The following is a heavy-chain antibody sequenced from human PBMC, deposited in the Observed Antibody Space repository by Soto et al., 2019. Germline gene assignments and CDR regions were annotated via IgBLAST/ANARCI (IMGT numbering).Heavy chain of an antibody. CDR3: ARVTGPLSITIFGVARNFDY. J-gene: IGHJ4*02. Sequence: GGSLRLSCAASGFTFSDYYMSWIRQAPGKGLEWVSYISSSGSTIYYADSVKGRFTISRDNAKNSLYLQMNSLRAEDTAVYYCARVTGPLSITIFGVARNFDYWGQGTLVTVSS. CDR2: ISSSGSTI. V-gene: IGHV3-11*01. D-gene: IGHD3-3*01. CDR1: GFTFSDYY.